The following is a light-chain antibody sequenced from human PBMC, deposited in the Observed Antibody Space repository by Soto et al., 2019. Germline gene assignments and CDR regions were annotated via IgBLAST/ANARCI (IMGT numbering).Light chain of an antibody. CDR3: SSYTSTSTLVV. J-gene: IGLJ1*01. CDR1: KSNIGSNY. V-gene: IGLV1-47*02. CDR2: SSN. Sequence: QSVLTQPPSVSGTPGQRVTISCSGTKSNIGSNYVYWYQQFPGTAPKLLIYSSNQRPSGVPDRFSGSKSGTSASLAITGLRSEDEADYYCSSYTSTSTLVVFGTGTKLTVL.